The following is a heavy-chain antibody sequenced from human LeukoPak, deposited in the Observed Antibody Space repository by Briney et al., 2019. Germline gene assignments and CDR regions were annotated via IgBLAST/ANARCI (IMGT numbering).Heavy chain of an antibody. Sequence: GGSLRLSCSASAFTFSMYWMTWVRQAPGKGLEWLATIKEDGSDKYYVDSVRGRFTISRDNAENSLYLQMNSLTAEDTALYYCVRDGIRDIPGVITIRYDYWGQGTLVTVSS. CDR3: VRDGIRDIPGVITIRYDY. D-gene: IGHD3-10*01. CDR1: AFTFSMYW. V-gene: IGHV3-7*05. J-gene: IGHJ4*02. CDR2: IKEDGSDK.